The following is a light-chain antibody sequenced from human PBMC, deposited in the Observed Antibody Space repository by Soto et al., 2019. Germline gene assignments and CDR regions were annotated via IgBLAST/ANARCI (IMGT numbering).Light chain of an antibody. V-gene: IGKV3-11*01. CDR3: QQRSNWPST. CDR2: DAS. CDR1: QSGSGY. J-gene: IGKJ4*01. Sequence: EIVLTQSPATLSLSPGNRATLSCRASQSGSGYLAWYQQKPGQAPRLLIYDASNRATGIPARFSGSGSGTDFTLTITRLEPVDFAVYYCQQRSNWPSTFGGGTKVEI.